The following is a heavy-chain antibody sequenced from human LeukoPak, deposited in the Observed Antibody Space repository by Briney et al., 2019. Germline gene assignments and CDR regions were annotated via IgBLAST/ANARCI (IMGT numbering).Heavy chain of an antibody. J-gene: IGHJ4*02. CDR1: GFTFSSDA. D-gene: IGHD6-19*01. V-gene: IGHV3-23*01. Sequence: AGGSLRLSCAASGFTFSSDAMSWVRQAPRKGLEWVSAISGSGGSTYYAESVKGRFTISRDNSKTPLYLQMNSLSAEDTAVYYCAKERQWLEAGHDYWGQGTLVTVSS. CDR3: AKERQWLEAGHDY. CDR2: ISGSGGST.